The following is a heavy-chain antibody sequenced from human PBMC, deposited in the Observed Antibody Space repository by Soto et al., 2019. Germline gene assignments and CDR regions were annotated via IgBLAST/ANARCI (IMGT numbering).Heavy chain of an antibody. CDR3: ARGRGKRWERPRCPDY. D-gene: IGHD1-26*01. CDR2: MNPNSGNR. CDR1: GYTFSSYD. J-gene: IGHJ4*02. V-gene: IGHV1-8*01. Sequence: QVQLVQSGAEGKKPGASVMVSCKASGYTFSSYDINWVRQAPGQGLEWMGWMNPNSGNRDYAPKFQGRVTMTSNNAISTAYMVLSSLRSEDTAVYYCARGRGKRWERPRCPDYWGQGTLVTVSS.